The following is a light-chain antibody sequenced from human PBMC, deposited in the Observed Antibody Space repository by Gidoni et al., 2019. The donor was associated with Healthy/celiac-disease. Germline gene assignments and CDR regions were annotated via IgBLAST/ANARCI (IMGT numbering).Light chain of an antibody. Sequence: DIQMTQSPSSLSASVGERVTITCRASQSISSYLNWYQQKPGKAPKLLIYAASRLQSGVPSRFSGGGSATVFPPTISSLQPEDFATYYCQQSYSTPYTFGPGTKLDIK. CDR1: QSISSY. V-gene: IGKV1-39*01. J-gene: IGKJ2*01. CDR3: QQSYSTPYT. CDR2: AAS.